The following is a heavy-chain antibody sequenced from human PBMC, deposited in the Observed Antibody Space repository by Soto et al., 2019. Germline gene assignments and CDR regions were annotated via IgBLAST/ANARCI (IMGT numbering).Heavy chain of an antibody. CDR1: GITFSTYA. V-gene: IGHV3-23*01. Sequence: EVQLLESGGGLVQPGGSLRLSCAASGITFSTYAMSWVRQAPGKGQEWVSAISRNGDSTYYADSVKGRFTISRDDSMNTLYLQMNSLRAEDTAVYYCAALEGDCSGGACHGYYAMDVWGQGTTVTVSS. CDR2: ISRNGDST. J-gene: IGHJ6*02. D-gene: IGHD2-15*01. CDR3: AALEGDCSGGACHGYYAMDV.